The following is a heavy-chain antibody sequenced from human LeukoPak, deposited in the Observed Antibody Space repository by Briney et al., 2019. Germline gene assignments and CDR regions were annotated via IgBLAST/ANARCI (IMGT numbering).Heavy chain of an antibody. CDR2: INHSGST. D-gene: IGHD3-10*01. J-gene: IGHJ4*02. Sequence: KTSETLSLTCAVYGGSFSGYYWSWIRQPPGKGLEWIGEINHSGSTNYNPSLKSRVTISVDTSKNQFSLKLSSVTAVDTAVYYCARRLLWFGELNYWGQGTLVTVSS. CDR3: ARRLLWFGELNY. CDR1: GGSFSGYY. V-gene: IGHV4-34*01.